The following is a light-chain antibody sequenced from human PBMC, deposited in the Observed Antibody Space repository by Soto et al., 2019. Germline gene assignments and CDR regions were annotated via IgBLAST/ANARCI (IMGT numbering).Light chain of an antibody. J-gene: IGKJ1*01. CDR2: DAS. V-gene: IGKV1-27*01. CDR1: QDINNY. CDR3: QKYRSVTPWT. Sequence: DFQMTQSPSSLSSSVGHRVTIACRPIQDINNYLAWYQHKPGKVPKLLISDASTLQSGVPSRFSGSGSGKEFTLTISNLQPEDVAIYYCQKYRSVTPWTFGQGTKVDIK.